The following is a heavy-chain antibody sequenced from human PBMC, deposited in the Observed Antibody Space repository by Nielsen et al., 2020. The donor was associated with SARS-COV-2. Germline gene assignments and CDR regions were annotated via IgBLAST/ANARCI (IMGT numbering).Heavy chain of an antibody. V-gene: IGHV1-46*01. J-gene: IGHJ3*02. CDR1: GYTFTNYY. Sequence: ASVKVSCKASGYTFTNYYMHWVRRAPGQGLEWVGIITPIGGTTTYARKFQGRVTMTRDTSTSTVYMVLSSLRSEDTAVYYCARGQKEYYSDTNGLDAFEIWGQGTAVTVSS. CDR2: ITPIGGTT. D-gene: IGHD3-22*01. CDR3: ARGQKEYYSDTNGLDAFEI.